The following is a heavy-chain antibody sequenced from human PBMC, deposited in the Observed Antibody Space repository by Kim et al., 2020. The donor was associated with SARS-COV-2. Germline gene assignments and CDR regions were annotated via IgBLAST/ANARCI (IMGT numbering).Heavy chain of an antibody. CDR1: GFTFSSYS. CDR3: ASRGSSSWYEPFDY. D-gene: IGHD6-13*01. J-gene: IGHJ4*02. Sequence: GGSLRLSCAASGFTFSSYSMNWVRQAPGKGLEWVSSISSSSSYIYYADSVKGRFTISRDNAKNSLYLQMNSLRAEDTAVYYCASRGSSSWYEPFDYWGQGTLVTVSS. V-gene: IGHV3-21*01. CDR2: ISSSSSYI.